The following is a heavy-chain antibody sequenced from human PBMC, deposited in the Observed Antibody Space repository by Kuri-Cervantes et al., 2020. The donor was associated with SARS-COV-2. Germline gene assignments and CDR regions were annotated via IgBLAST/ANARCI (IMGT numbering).Heavy chain of an antibody. Sequence: GESLKISCAASGFTFSSYSMNWVRQAPGKGLEWVSSISSSSSYIYYADSVKGRFTISRDNSKNTLYLQMNSLRAEDTAVYYCAKDAVGYCSSTSCYLYYMDVWGKGTTVTDSS. J-gene: IGHJ6*03. V-gene: IGHV3-21*01. D-gene: IGHD2-2*01. CDR3: AKDAVGYCSSTSCYLYYMDV. CDR1: GFTFSSYS. CDR2: ISSSSSYI.